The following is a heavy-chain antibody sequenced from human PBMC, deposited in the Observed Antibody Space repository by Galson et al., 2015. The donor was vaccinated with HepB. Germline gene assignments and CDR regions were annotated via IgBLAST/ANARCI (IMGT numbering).Heavy chain of an antibody. CDR1: GFTFSGSA. D-gene: IGHD3-22*01. CDR2: IRSKVNIYAA. CDR3: ARDRYDSSGSIDL. V-gene: IGHV3-73*01. J-gene: IGHJ4*02. Sequence: SLRLSCAASGFTFSGSAIHWVRQASGKGLEWVGRIRSKVNIYAAAYAASVTGRFTISRDDSKNTAYLQMNSLKTEDTAVYYCARDRYDSSGSIDLWGQGTLVTVSS.